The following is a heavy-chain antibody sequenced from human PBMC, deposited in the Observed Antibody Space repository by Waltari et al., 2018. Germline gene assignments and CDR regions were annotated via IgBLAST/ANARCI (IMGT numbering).Heavy chain of an antibody. CDR2: NNPNSGGT. D-gene: IGHD3-22*01. CDR1: GYTFTGYY. Sequence: QVQLVQSGAEVKKPGASVKVSCKASGYTFTGYYMHWVRQAPGQGLEWMGRNNPNSGGTNYAQKFQGRVTMTRDTAIRTAYMELSRLRSDDTAVYYSARTQYYYDSSGYYSGAFDIWGQGTMVTVSS. CDR3: ARTQYYYDSSGYYSGAFDI. J-gene: IGHJ3*02. V-gene: IGHV1-2*06.